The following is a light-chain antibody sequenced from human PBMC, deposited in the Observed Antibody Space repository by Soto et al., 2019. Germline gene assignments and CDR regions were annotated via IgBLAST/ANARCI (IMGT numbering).Light chain of an antibody. J-gene: IGKJ3*01. V-gene: IGKV4-1*01. CDR2: WAS. Sequence: EIVMTQSPDSLAVSLGERATINCKSSQSLLYSPNNKTYLAWFQQKPGQAPNLLIYWASIRESVVPDRFSGSGSGTDFTLAISSLQAEDVAVYYCQQYADTPFTVGPGTKVDIK. CDR1: QSLLYSPNNKTY. CDR3: QQYADTPFT.